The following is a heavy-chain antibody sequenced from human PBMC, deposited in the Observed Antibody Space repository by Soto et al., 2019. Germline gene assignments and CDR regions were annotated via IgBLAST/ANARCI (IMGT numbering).Heavy chain of an antibody. CDR1: GYSISNGYY. V-gene: IGHV4-38-2*01. J-gene: IGHJ4*02. Sequence: SETLSLTCAVSGYSISNGYYWGWIRRPPGKGLEWIGGIYFDGSTYYKSSLKSRVTRSLDTSKNQFSLKLTSVTAADTAVYYCGEVVIGATRHIDFDSWGQGTLVTVSS. CDR3: GEVVIGATRHIDFDS. CDR2: IYFDGST. D-gene: IGHD2-21*01.